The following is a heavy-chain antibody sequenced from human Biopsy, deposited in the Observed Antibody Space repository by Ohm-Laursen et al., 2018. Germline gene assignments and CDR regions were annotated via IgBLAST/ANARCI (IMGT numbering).Heavy chain of an antibody. D-gene: IGHD2-15*01. V-gene: IGHV4-59*08. CDR2: ISDSGST. J-gene: IGHJ4*02. CDR1: GGSISSFY. Sequence: GTLSLTCAVSGGSISSFYWTWIRQPPGKGPEWIGDISDSGSTNYKPSLKSRVIISVDTSKNQFSLNLSSLTAADTAVFYCARRGSGGRSFDYWGQGSLVTVSS. CDR3: ARRGSGGRSFDY.